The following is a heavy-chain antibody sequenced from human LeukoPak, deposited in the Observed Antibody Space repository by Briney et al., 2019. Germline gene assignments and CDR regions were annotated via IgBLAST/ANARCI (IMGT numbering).Heavy chain of an antibody. CDR3: ARDLSSGYYEVRAYFDY. D-gene: IGHD3-22*01. J-gene: IGHJ4*02. V-gene: IGHV3-21*01. Sequence: PGGSLRLSCAASGFTFSSYSMNWVRQAPGKGLEWVSSISSSSSYINYADSVKGRFTISRDNAKNSLYLQMNSLRAEDTAVYYCARDLSSGYYEVRAYFDYWGQGTLVTVSS. CDR1: GFTFSSYS. CDR2: ISSSSSYI.